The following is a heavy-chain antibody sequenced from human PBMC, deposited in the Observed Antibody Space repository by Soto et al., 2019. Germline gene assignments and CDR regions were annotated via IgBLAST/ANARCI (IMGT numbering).Heavy chain of an antibody. CDR2: MNPNTGNS. V-gene: IGHV1-8*01. CDR3: AREGDFTAYDSDSYYFYGMDV. D-gene: IGHD5-12*01. J-gene: IGHJ6*02. CDR1: GYTFTSSN. Sequence: AASVQVSCKASGYTFTSSNINWVRQAPGQGLEWMGWMNPNTGNSGFAQKFQGRVTMTSDTSISTAYMELSSLRSEDSAVYYCAREGDFTAYDSDSYYFYGMDVWGQGTTVTVSS.